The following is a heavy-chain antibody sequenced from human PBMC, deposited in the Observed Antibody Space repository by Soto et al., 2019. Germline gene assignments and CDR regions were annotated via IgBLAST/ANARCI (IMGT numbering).Heavy chain of an antibody. Sequence: SETLSLTCAVYGGSFSGYYWSWIRQPPGKGLEWIGEINHSGSTNYNPSLKSRVTISVDTSKNQFSLKLSSVTAADTAVYYCARSGYSHALRFDPWGQGTLVIVSS. CDR1: GGSFSGYY. V-gene: IGHV4-34*01. CDR2: INHSGST. D-gene: IGHD5-18*01. CDR3: ARSGYSHALRFDP. J-gene: IGHJ5*02.